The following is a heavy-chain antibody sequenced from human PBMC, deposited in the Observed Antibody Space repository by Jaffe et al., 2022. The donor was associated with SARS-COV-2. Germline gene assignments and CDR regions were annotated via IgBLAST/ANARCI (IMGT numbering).Heavy chain of an antibody. CDR2: IFPLVGVA. Sequence: QVQLVQSGAEVKKPGSSVKLPCKTSGGALRGYSITWVRQAPGQGLEWMGRIFPLVGVADYAQKFQGRVTISADRSTSTAYIAYMELSSLRSEDTAVYYCAIEAAAGPFDPWGQGTLVTVSS. V-gene: IGHV1-69*02. D-gene: IGHD6-25*01. CDR1: GGALRGYS. CDR3: AIEAAAGPFDP. J-gene: IGHJ5*02.